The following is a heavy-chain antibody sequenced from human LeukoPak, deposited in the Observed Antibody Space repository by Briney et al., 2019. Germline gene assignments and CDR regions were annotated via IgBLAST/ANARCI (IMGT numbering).Heavy chain of an antibody. CDR3: ARVRTVDTAMVHFDY. D-gene: IGHD5-18*01. CDR2: LYNSGST. Sequence: SETLSLTCTVSGGSISGPYSYWGWIRQPPGKGLEWIGSLYNSGSTYSNPSLKSRATISVDTSKNQCSLKLSSVTAADTAVYYCARVRTVDTAMVHFDYWGQGTLVTVSS. J-gene: IGHJ4*02. CDR1: GGSISGPYSY. V-gene: IGHV4-39*07.